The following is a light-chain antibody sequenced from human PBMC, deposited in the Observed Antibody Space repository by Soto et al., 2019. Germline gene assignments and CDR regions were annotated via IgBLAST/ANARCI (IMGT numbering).Light chain of an antibody. Sequence: EVVMTQSPATLSVSPGERAILSCRASWSVNNNYLAWYQQKPGQAPRLLIYGVSTRATDTPARFSGSGSGTEFTLMISSLQSEDFAVYYCQQYDNWPITFGQGTRLEIK. CDR3: QQYDNWPIT. V-gene: IGKV3-15*01. J-gene: IGKJ5*01. CDR1: WSVNNN. CDR2: GVS.